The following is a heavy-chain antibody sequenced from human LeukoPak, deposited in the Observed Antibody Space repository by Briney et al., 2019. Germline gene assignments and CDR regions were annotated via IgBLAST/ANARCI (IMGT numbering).Heavy chain of an antibody. CDR2: ISTSSSAI. CDR3: ARAYCSSTSCFE. D-gene: IGHD2-2*01. J-gene: IGHJ4*02. CDR1: GFTFSSYG. V-gene: IGHV3-48*01. Sequence: GGSLRLSCAASGFTFSSYGMSWVRQAPGKGLEWVSYISTSSSAIYYADSVKGRFTISRDNAKNSLYLQMDSLRAVDTAVYYCARAYCSSTSCFEWGQGTLVTVSS.